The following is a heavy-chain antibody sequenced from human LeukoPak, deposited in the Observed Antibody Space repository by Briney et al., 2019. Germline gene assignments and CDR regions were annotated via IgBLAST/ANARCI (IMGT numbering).Heavy chain of an antibody. CDR2: VNTDGSST. CDR1: GFTFSSYW. Sequence: GGSLRLSCTASGFTFSSYWMHWVRQAPGRGLEGVSRVNTDGSSTTYADFVKGRFTISRDNAKNTLYLQMNSLRVEDTAVYYCARGEDYGDPYWGQGTLATVTS. D-gene: IGHD4-17*01. CDR3: ARGEDYGDPY. J-gene: IGHJ1*01. V-gene: IGHV3-74*01.